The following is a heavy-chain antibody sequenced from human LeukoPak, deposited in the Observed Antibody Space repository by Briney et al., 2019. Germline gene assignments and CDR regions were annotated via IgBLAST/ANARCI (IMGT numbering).Heavy chain of an antibody. CDR3: ARGASDYYDSSGYYRNWFDP. J-gene: IGHJ5*02. D-gene: IGHD3-22*01. Sequence: GGSLRLSCAASGFTFSSYAMHWVRQAPGKGLEWVAVISYDGSNKYYADPVKGRFTISRDNSKNTLYLQMNSLRAEDTAVYYCARGASDYYDSSGYYRNWFDPWGQGTLVTVSS. V-gene: IGHV3-30-3*01. CDR2: ISYDGSNK. CDR1: GFTFSSYA.